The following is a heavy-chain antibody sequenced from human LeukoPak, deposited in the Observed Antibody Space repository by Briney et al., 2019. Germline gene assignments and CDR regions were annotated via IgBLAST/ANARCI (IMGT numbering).Heavy chain of an antibody. J-gene: IGHJ4*02. D-gene: IGHD6-25*01. CDR3: ARHALRYDSGFDS. CDR2: IYYSGFS. V-gene: IGHV4-59*08. Sequence: PSETLSLTCTVSGGSISNYYWSWIRQPPGKGLEWIAYIYYSGFSRYNPSLKSRVTISVDTSVNQFSLKLNSVTAADTAVYYCARHALRYDSGFDSWGLGTLVTVSS. CDR1: GGSISNYY.